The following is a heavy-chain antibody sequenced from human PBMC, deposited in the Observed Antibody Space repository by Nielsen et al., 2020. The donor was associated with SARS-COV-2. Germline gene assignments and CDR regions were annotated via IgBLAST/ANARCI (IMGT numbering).Heavy chain of an antibody. CDR2: ISAYNGNT. CDR3: ARGGGYSSGWYSLLFFDY. V-gene: IGHV1-18*01. CDR1: GYTFTSYG. J-gene: IGHJ4*02. D-gene: IGHD6-19*01. Sequence: ASVKVSCKASGYTFTSYGISWVRQAPGQGLEWMGWISAYNGNTNYAQKLQGRVTMTTDTSTSTAYMELRSLRSEDTAVYYCARGGGYSSGWYSLLFFDYWGQGTLVTVSS.